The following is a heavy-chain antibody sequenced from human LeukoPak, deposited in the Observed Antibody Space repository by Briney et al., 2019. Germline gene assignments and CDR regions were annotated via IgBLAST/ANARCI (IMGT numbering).Heavy chain of an antibody. J-gene: IGHJ4*02. D-gene: IGHD4-17*01. Sequence: SETLSLTCTVSGGSISSSSYYWGWIRQPPGKGLEWIGSIYYSGSTYYNPSLKSRVTISVDTSKNQFSLKLSSVTAADTAVYYCARRAGLTTVTAFDYWGQGTLVTVSS. CDR1: GGSISSSSYY. V-gene: IGHV4-39*07. CDR3: ARRAGLTTVTAFDY. CDR2: IYYSGST.